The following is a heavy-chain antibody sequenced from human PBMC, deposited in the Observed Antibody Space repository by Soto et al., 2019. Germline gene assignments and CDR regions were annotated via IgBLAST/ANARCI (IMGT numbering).Heavy chain of an antibody. CDR1: GGTFSSYA. V-gene: IGHV1-69*13. CDR2: IIPIFGTA. D-gene: IGHD2-15*01. J-gene: IGHJ4*02. Sequence: SSVKVSCKASGGTFSSYAISWVRQAPGQGLEWMGGIIPIFGTANYAQKFQGRVTITADESTSTAYMELSSLRSEDTAVYYCASCSGGSCYPTLALDYWGQGTLVTVSS. CDR3: ASCSGGSCYPTLALDY.